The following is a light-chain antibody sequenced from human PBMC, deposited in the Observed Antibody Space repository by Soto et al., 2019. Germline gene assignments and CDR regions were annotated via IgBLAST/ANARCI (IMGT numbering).Light chain of an antibody. Sequence: EIVLTQSPGTLSLSPGERATLSCRASQSVSSSYLAWYQQKPGQAPRLLIYGASSRATGIPDRFSGSGSVTDFTLTISRLEPEDCALYYCQQYDSSPLTFGGGTKVEIK. V-gene: IGKV3-20*01. J-gene: IGKJ4*01. CDR1: QSVSSSY. CDR2: GAS. CDR3: QQYDSSPLT.